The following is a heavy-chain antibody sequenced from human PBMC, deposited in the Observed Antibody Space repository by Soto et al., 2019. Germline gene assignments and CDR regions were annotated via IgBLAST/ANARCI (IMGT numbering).Heavy chain of an antibody. D-gene: IGHD3-22*01. CDR1: GFTFSMHS. CDR3: VKEANPFINTLVVLIFDY. CDR2: ISRDGRST. J-gene: IGHJ4*02. Sequence: GGSLRLSCSASGFTFSMHSMHWVRQTPGKALEYVSAISRDGRSTFYADSVKGRFTIYRDNSKNTLYLRMNSLRSDYTAVYYCVKEANPFINTLVVLIFDYWGQGT. V-gene: IGHV3-64D*08.